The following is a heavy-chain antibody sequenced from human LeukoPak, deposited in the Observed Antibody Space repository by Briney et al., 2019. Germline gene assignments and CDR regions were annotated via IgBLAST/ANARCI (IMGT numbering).Heavy chain of an antibody. CDR3: ARYYDSAGYYVGRFDY. CDR2: IKQDGSEK. CDR1: GFTFSVNW. V-gene: IGHV3-7*01. D-gene: IGHD3-22*01. Sequence: GGSLRLSCAVSGFTFSVNWMSWFRQAPGKGLEWVANIKQDGSEKYYVDSVKGRFTISRDNAKNSLYLQMNSLRAEDTAVYYCARYYDSAGYYVGRFDYWGQGTLVTVSS. J-gene: IGHJ4*02.